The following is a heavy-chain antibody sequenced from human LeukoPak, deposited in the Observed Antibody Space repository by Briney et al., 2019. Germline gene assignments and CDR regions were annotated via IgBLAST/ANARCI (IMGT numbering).Heavy chain of an antibody. J-gene: IGHJ4*02. CDR3: ARLDPMVVMGLDY. V-gene: IGHV5-51*01. Sequence: GESLKISCKGSGYSFTSYWIGWVRQMPGKGLEWMGIIYPGDSDTRYSPSFQGQVTISADKSISTAYLQWSGLKASDTAMYYCARLDPMVVMGLDYWGQGTLVTVSS. CDR2: IYPGDSDT. D-gene: IGHD4-23*01. CDR1: GYSFTSYW.